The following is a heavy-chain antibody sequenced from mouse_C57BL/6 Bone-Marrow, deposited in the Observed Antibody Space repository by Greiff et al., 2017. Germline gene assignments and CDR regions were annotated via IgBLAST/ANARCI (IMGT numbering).Heavy chain of an antibody. D-gene: IGHD2-2*01. CDR2: IHPNSGST. Sequence: QVHVKQPGAELVKPGASVKLSCKASGYTFTSYWMHWVKQRPGQGLEWIGMIHPNSGSTNYNEKFKSKATLTVDKSSSTACMRLTSLASEDYAVYNCVLWFRLFAYWGQGTLVTVSA. CDR1: GYTFTSYW. J-gene: IGHJ3*01. V-gene: IGHV1-64*01. CDR3: VLWFRLFAY.